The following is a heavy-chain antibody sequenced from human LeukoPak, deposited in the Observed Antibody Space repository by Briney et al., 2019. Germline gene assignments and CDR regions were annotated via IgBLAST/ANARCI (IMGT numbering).Heavy chain of an antibody. CDR1: GFTFSSYW. CDR2: INSDGRST. D-gene: IGHD3-22*01. Sequence: GGSLRLSCAASGFTFSSYWMHWVRQAPGKGLVWVSRINSDGRSTSYADSVKGRFTISGDNSKNTLHLQMNSLRAEDTAVYYCARHSSGYYHYDYWGPGTPVTVAS. CDR3: ARHSSGYYHYDY. J-gene: IGHJ4*02. V-gene: IGHV3-74*01.